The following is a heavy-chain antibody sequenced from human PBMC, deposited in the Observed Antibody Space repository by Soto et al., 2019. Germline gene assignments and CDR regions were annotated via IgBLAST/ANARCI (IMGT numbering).Heavy chain of an antibody. V-gene: IGHV3-23*01. CDR1: GFTFSNYV. D-gene: IGHD3-10*01. J-gene: IGHJ4*02. CDR3: ANLTLVLALGFDY. CDR2: ISGSGDNT. Sequence: EVPLLDSGGGLLQPGGSLRLSCAASGFTFSNYVMSWVRQAPGKGLEWVSSISGSGDNTYYADSVKGRFTITRDNSKNMLILQMNSLRAEDTAVYHCANLTLVLALGFDYWGQGTLVPVSP.